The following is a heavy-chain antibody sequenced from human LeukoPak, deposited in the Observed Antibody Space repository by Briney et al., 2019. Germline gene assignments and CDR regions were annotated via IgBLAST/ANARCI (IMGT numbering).Heavy chain of an antibody. CDR3: ARQIVVVPAAIVSYYFDY. V-gene: IGHV4-39*01. D-gene: IGHD2-2*01. CDR1: GGSISSGGYY. Sequence: SETLSLTCTVSGGSISSGGYYWSWIRQHPGKGLEWIGYIYYSGSTYYNPSLKSRVTISVDTSKNQFSLKLSSVTAADTAVYYCARQIVVVPAAIVSYYFDYWGQGTLVTVSS. CDR2: IYYSGST. J-gene: IGHJ4*02.